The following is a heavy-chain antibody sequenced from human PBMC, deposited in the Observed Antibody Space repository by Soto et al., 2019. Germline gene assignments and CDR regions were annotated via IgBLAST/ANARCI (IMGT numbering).Heavy chain of an antibody. Sequence: SVKVSCKASGXTFGRYSITWGRQAPGHGLEWIGRIIPIFGIASYAQKFQGRVTITADESTSTAYMELSSLRSDDTAVYFCARQDRDRETGLVPAAIGGMYVWG. CDR2: IIPIFGIA. CDR1: GXTFGRYS. D-gene: IGHD2-2*01. J-gene: IGHJ6*02. CDR3: ARQDRDRETGLVPAAIGGMYV. V-gene: IGHV1-69*02.